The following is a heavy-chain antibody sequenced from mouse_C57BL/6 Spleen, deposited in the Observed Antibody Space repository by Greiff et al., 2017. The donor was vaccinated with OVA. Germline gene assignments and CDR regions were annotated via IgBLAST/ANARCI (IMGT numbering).Heavy chain of an antibody. V-gene: IGHV5-9-1*02. CDR3: TRDWNYGNYYWYFDV. Sequence: EVHLVESGEGLVKPGGSLKLSCAASGFTFSSYAMSWVRQTPEKRLEWVAYISSGGDYIYYADTVKGRFTISRDNARNNLYLQMSRLKSEDTAMYYCTRDWNYGNYYWYFDVWGTGTTVTVSS. CDR1: GFTFSSYA. J-gene: IGHJ1*03. CDR2: ISSGGDYI. D-gene: IGHD2-1*01.